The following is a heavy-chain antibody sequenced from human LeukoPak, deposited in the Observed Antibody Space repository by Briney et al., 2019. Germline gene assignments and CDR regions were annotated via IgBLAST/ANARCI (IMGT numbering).Heavy chain of an antibody. CDR1: GGSISSGDYY. Sequence: KASETLSLTCTVSGGSISSGDYYWSWIRQPPGEGLEWIGYIYYSGSTYYNPSLKGRVTISVDTSKNQFSLKLSSVTAADTAVYYCARDWGPGFQRYYGMDVWGQGTTVTVSS. D-gene: IGHD3-16*01. V-gene: IGHV4-30-4*01. CDR3: ARDWGPGFQRYYGMDV. CDR2: IYYSGST. J-gene: IGHJ6*02.